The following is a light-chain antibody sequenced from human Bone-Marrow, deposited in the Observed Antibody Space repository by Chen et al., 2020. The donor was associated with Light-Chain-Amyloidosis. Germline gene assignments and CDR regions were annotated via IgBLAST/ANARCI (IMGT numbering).Light chain of an antibody. V-gene: IGLV2-14*01. CDR2: EVT. CDR3: SSYTITNTLV. J-gene: IGLJ1*01. CDR1: SSDVGGDNH. Sequence: HSALTQPASVSGSPGQSITISCTGTSSDVGGDNHVSWYQQHPDKAPKLMIDEVTNRPSWVPDRFSGSKSDNTASLTISGLQTEDEADYFCSSYTITNTLVFGGGTRVTVL.